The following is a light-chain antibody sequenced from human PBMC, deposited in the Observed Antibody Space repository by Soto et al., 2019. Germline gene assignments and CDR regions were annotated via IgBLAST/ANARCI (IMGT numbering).Light chain of an antibody. Sequence: QSVLTQPPSVSGAPGQRVTVSCTGSNSNIGSGFEVHWYQQFPGRAPKLLIFNNSNRPSGVPDRFSGSKSGNTASLTISGLQAEDEADYYCSSKRDSSTLFVFGTGTKLTVL. CDR1: NSNIGSGFE. CDR2: NNS. V-gene: IGLV1-40*01. CDR3: SSKRDSSTLFV. J-gene: IGLJ1*01.